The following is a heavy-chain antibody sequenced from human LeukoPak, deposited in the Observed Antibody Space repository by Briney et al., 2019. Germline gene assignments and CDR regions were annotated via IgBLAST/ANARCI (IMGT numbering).Heavy chain of an antibody. J-gene: IGHJ4*02. Sequence: GGSLRLSCAASGFTFSSYAMHWVRQAPGKGLEWVAVISYDGSNKYYADSVKGRFTISRDNSKNTLYLQMNSLRAEDTAVYYCARAIAAAGTDFDYWGQGTLVTVSS. CDR1: GFTFSSYA. CDR2: ISYDGSNK. CDR3: ARAIAAAGTDFDY. D-gene: IGHD6-13*01. V-gene: IGHV3-30-3*01.